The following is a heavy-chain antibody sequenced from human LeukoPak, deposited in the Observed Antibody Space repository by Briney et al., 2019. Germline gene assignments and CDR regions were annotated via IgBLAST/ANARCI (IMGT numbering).Heavy chain of an antibody. CDR3: ASVYDSSGYYPF. CDR1: GGSFSGYY. D-gene: IGHD3-22*01. J-gene: IGHJ4*02. V-gene: IGHV4-34*01. Sequence: SETLSLTCAVYGGSFSGYYWSWIRQPPGKGLEWIGEINQSGSTNYNPSLKSRVTISVDTSKNQFSLKLSSVTAADTAVYYCASVYDSSGYYPFWGQGTRVTVSS. CDR2: INQSGST.